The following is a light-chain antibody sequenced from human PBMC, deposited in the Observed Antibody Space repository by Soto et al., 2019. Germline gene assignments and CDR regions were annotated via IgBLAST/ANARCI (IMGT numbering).Light chain of an antibody. V-gene: IGLV1-40*01. J-gene: IGLJ1*01. CDR2: GNT. CDR3: QSYDNTLKGCV. CDR1: ISNIGADYE. Sequence: QSVLTQPPSVSGAPGQRVIISCTGGISNIGADYEVHWYQQLPGTAPKLLIYGNTNRPSGVPDRFSGSKSGSSASLAISGLQAEDEAEYYCQSYDNTLKGCVFGTGTKVTVL.